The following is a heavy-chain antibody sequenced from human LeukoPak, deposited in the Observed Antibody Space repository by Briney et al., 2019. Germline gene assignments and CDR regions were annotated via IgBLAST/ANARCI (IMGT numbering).Heavy chain of an antibody. V-gene: IGHV3-64*01. J-gene: IGHJ6*02. CDR3: ARPGLEDGMDV. D-gene: IGHD6-19*01. CDR1: GFTFSSYA. Sequence: GGSLRLSCAASGFTFSSYAMHWVREAPGKGLEYISAISTNGGRTYYANSVKGRFTISRDNSRNTLYLQMGGLRAEDMGVYYCARPGLEDGMDVWGQGTTVIVSS. CDR2: ISTNGGRT.